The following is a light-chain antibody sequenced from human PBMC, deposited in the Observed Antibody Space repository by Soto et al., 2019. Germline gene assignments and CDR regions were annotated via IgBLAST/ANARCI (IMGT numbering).Light chain of an antibody. V-gene: IGLV4-60*02. CDR3: DTLGGNTHV. CDR2: LEGSGSY. Sequence: QPVLTQSSSASASLGSSGKLTCTLSSGHSSYIIAWHQQQPGKAPRYLMKLEGSGSYNKWSGVPDRLSGSTSGPDSYLTISNLEFEDEADYYCDTLGGNTHVFGGGTKLTVL. J-gene: IGLJ3*02. CDR1: SGHSSYI.